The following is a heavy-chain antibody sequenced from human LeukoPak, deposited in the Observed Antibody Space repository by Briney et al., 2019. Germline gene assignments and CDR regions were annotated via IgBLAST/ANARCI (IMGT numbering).Heavy chain of an antibody. Sequence: SETLSLTCAVSGASISSSYWSWIRQPPGKGLEWIGYINYSGNTNYNASLESRVTISVDASNNQFSLRLSSVTAADTAVYYCARDQRWPKIYYYYYMDVWGKGTTVTVSS. J-gene: IGHJ6*03. CDR2: INYSGNT. CDR1: GASISSSY. D-gene: IGHD6-13*01. V-gene: IGHV4-59*12. CDR3: ARDQRWPKIYYYYYMDV.